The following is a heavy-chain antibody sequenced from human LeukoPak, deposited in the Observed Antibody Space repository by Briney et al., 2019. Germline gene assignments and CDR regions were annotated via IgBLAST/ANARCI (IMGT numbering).Heavy chain of an antibody. CDR1: GFTFSSYS. CDR2: ISSSSSYI. D-gene: IGHD2-8*02. CDR3: ARDYTGIGAFDI. V-gene: IGHV3-21*01. Sequence: PGGPLRLSCAASGFTFSSYSMNWVRQAPGKGLEWVSSISSSSSYIYYADSVKGRFTISRDNAKNSLYLQMNSLRAEDTAVYYCARDYTGIGAFDIWGQGTMVTVSS. J-gene: IGHJ3*02.